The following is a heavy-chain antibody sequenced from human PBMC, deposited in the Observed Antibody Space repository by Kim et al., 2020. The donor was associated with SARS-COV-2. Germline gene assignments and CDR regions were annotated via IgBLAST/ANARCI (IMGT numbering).Heavy chain of an antibody. CDR2: ISGSGGST. Sequence: GGSLRLSCAASGFTFSSYAMSWVRQAPGKGLEWVSAISGSGGSTYYADSVKGRFTISRDNSKNTLYLQMNSLRAEDTAVYYCAKDSSLWYSSGWTQFDYWGQGTLVTVSS. V-gene: IGHV3-23*01. D-gene: IGHD6-19*01. J-gene: IGHJ4*02. CDR3: AKDSSLWYSSGWTQFDY. CDR1: GFTFSSYA.